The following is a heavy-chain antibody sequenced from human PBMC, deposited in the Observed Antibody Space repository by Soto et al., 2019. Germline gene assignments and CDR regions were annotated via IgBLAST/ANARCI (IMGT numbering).Heavy chain of an antibody. J-gene: IGHJ4*02. Sequence: LRLSSLASGFSFNSFNMNWIRRAPGRGLRWVASISVSGDNIYYGDSMQGRFTISRDNSKRSVFLDLNSLRVEDTAVYYCARDLGLLKSMFDYWGQGTLVTVSS. D-gene: IGHD2-8*01. CDR3: ARDLGLLKSMFDY. CDR2: ISVSGDNI. V-gene: IGHV3-21*01. CDR1: GFSFNSFN.